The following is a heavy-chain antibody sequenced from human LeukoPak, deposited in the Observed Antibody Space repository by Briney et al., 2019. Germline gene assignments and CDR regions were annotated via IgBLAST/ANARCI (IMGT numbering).Heavy chain of an antibody. CDR2: LNWNGGST. V-gene: IGHV3-20*04. J-gene: IGHJ4*02. D-gene: IGHD5-18*01. CDR3: ARSVEYSYGQYYFDY. Sequence: GGSLRLSCAASGFTFGDYGMSWVRQGPGKGLEWVSGLNWNGGSTGYADSVKGRFTISRDNAKNSLYLQMNSLRAGDTALYFCARSVEYSYGQYYFDYWGQGTLVTVSS. CDR1: GFTFGDYG.